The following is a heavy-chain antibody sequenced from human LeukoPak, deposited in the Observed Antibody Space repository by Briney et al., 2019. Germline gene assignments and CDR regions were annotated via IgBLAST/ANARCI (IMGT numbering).Heavy chain of an antibody. CDR2: IYTSGST. Sequence: PSETLFLTCTVSGGSISSYYWSWLPQPGGKVLERIGRIYTSGSTNYNPSLQSQVTMSVDPSKNQFSLELSSVTAADSAVYYCARESSAKWFRGDYYMDVWGKGTTVTISS. D-gene: IGHD3-10*01. V-gene: IGHV4-4*07. CDR3: ARESSAKWFRGDYYMDV. CDR1: GGSISSYY. J-gene: IGHJ6*03.